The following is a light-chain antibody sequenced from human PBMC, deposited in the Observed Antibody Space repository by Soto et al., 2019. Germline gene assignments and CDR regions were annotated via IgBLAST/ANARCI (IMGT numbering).Light chain of an antibody. Sequence: EIVLTQSPATLSLSPGERDTLSCRASQNVSSYLAWYQQKPGQAPMLLIYDASNRATGIPARFSGSGSGTDFTLTISSLEPEDFAVYYCQQRSNWPPMYTFGQGTKVDIK. CDR3: QQRSNWPPMYT. CDR1: QNVSSY. V-gene: IGKV3-11*01. CDR2: DAS. J-gene: IGKJ2*01.